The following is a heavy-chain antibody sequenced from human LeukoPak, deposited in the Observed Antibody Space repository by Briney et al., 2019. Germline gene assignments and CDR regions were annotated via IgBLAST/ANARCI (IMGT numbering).Heavy chain of an antibody. D-gene: IGHD6-19*01. Sequence: SETLSLTCTVSGGSISSSSYYWGWIRQPPGKGLEWIGSIYYSGSTYYNPSLKSRVTISVDTSKNQFSLKLSSVTATDTAVYYCARLRLAVSGTPWDWFDPWGQGTLVTVSS. V-gene: IGHV4-39*01. CDR2: IYYSGST. CDR1: GGSISSSSYY. J-gene: IGHJ5*02. CDR3: ARLRLAVSGTPWDWFDP.